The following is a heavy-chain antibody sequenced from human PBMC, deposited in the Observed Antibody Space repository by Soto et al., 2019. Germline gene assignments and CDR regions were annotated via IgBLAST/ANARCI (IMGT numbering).Heavy chain of an antibody. V-gene: IGHV3-23*01. CDR1: GFTFTTYG. CDR3: ATPYSSDWYYFDF. Sequence: EVQLLESGGGLVQPGGSLRLSCATSGFTFTTYGMSWVRQTPGKGLDWVSTISGSGENTYYADSVKGRFTVSRDNSKNPLYLQMNSLRAEDTAIYYRATPYSSDWYYFDFWGQGTLVTVSS. D-gene: IGHD6-19*01. J-gene: IGHJ4*02. CDR2: ISGSGENT.